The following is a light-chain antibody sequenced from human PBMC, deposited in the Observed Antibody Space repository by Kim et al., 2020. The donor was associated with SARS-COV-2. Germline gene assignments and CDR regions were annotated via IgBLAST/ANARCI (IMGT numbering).Light chain of an antibody. Sequence: QSVLTQPPSASGTPGQRVTISCSGGSSNIGSNPVNWYQQLPRTAPKLLIYSNDQRPSGVPDRFSGSKSGTSASLAISGLQSEDEADYYCAAWDDSLNGYVFGTGTKVTVL. V-gene: IGLV1-44*01. CDR1: SSNIGSNP. J-gene: IGLJ1*01. CDR2: SND. CDR3: AAWDDSLNGYV.